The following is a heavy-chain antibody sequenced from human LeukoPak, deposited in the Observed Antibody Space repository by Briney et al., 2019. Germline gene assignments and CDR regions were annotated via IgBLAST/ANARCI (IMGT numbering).Heavy chain of an antibody. CDR1: GGSISNYY. CDR3: ARMIASAGTEYFDL. CDR2: VHYSGNT. D-gene: IGHD6-13*01. J-gene: IGHJ2*01. Sequence: SETLSLTCIVSGGSISNYYWNWIRQPPRKGLEWIGYVHYSGNTNYNPPLKSQVTISVDTSKTQFSLKLSSVTAADTAVYYCARMIASAGTEYFDLWGHGALVTVSS. V-gene: IGHV4-59*01.